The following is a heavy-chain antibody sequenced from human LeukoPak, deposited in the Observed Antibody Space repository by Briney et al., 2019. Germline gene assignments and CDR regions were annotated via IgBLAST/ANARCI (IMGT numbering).Heavy chain of an antibody. CDR2: IYPGDSDT. Sequence: GESLKISCKGSGYSFTSYWIGWVRQMPGKGLEWMGIIYPGDSDTRYSPSFQGQVTISADESISTAYLQWSSLKASDTAMYYCARYLDSSGYYDAFDIWGQGTMVTVSS. CDR3: ARYLDSSGYYDAFDI. J-gene: IGHJ3*02. CDR1: GYSFTSYW. D-gene: IGHD3-22*01. V-gene: IGHV5-51*01.